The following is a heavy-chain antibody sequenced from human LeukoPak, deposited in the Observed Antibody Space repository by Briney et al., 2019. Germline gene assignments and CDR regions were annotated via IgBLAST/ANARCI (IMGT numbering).Heavy chain of an antibody. D-gene: IGHD3-16*01. CDR1: GGSISSSSYY. Sequence: PSETLSLTCTVSGGSISSSSYYWGWIRQPPGKGLEWIGSIYYSGSTYYNPSLKSRVTISVDTSKNQFSLKLSSVTAADTAVYYCARRGRLGGFSYWGQGTLVTVSS. CDR3: ARRGRLGGFSY. J-gene: IGHJ4*02. V-gene: IGHV4-39*07. CDR2: IYYSGST.